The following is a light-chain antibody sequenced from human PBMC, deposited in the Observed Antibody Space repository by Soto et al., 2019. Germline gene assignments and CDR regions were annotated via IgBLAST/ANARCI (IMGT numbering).Light chain of an antibody. Sequence: DIEMTQSPSSLSASVGETITITCRASQSISSSLNWFQHSPGQPPKLLLFAASNLHVGVPPRFSGSGSGTSFSLTIRSLQPEDFATYYCQQSFNLPRTFGPGTKVDIK. CDR2: AAS. J-gene: IGKJ1*01. CDR1: QSISSS. CDR3: QQSFNLPRT. V-gene: IGKV1-39*01.